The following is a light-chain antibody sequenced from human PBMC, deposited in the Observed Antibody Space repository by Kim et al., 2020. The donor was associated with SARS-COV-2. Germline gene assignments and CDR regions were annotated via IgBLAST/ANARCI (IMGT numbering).Light chain of an antibody. Sequence: EIVMTQSPATLSVSPGERAALSCRASQSVNSDLAWYQHKPGQSPRLLIYGASTRATGIPARFRGSGSGTEFTLTISNLQSEDSAIYYCQQYFNWPPYTFGQGTKLEIK. V-gene: IGKV3-15*01. CDR2: GAS. CDR1: QSVNSD. J-gene: IGKJ2*01. CDR3: QQYFNWPPYT.